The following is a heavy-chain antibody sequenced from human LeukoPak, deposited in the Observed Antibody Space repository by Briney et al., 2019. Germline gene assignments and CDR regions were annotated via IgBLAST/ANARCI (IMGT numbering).Heavy chain of an antibody. CDR3: ARGRSRKFDY. CDR2: IYRSGST. Sequence: PSETLSLTCAVSGGSISSGGYSWSWIRQPPGKGLEWIGYIYRSGSTYYNPSVKSRVTISVDRSKNQFSLKLSSVTAADTAVYYCARGRSRKFDYWGQGTLVTVSS. V-gene: IGHV4-30-2*01. D-gene: IGHD3-16*01. J-gene: IGHJ4*02. CDR1: GGSISSGGYS.